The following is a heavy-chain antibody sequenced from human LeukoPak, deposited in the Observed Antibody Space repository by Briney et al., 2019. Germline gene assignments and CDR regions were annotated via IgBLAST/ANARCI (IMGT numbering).Heavy chain of an antibody. J-gene: IGHJ4*02. Sequence: SETLSLTCTVSGGSISTSDYYWGWIRQSPGKGPEWIGRIFYTGSTYYNPSFKSRITISVDTSKNQFSLKLTSVTAADTAVYYCARHRKVFGVISDFDYWGQGTLLTVSS. V-gene: IGHV4-39*01. D-gene: IGHD3-3*01. CDR1: GGSISTSDYY. CDR2: IFYTGST. CDR3: ARHRKVFGVISDFDY.